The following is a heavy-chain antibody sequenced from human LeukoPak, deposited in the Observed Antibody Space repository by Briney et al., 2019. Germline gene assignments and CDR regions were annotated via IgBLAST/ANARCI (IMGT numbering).Heavy chain of an antibody. J-gene: IGHJ6*03. CDR3: ARDWADLFGDVNYYYYMDV. CDR2: GST. D-gene: IGHD3-10*01. V-gene: IGHV4-39*02. CDR1: GGSISSSSYY. Sequence: SETLSLTCTVSGGSISSSSYYWGWVRQPPGTGLEWIGSGSTYYNPSLKSRVTISVDTSRNQFSLKLSSVTAADTAVYYCARDWADLFGDVNYYYYMDVWGKGTTVTVSS.